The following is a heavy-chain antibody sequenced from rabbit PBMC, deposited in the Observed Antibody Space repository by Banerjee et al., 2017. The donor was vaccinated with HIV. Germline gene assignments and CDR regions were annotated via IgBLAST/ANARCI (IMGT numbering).Heavy chain of an antibody. CDR1: GFSFSSSYW. D-gene: IGHD6-1*01. Sequence: EESGGDLVKPEGSLTLTCAASGFSFSSSYWICWVRQAPGKGLEWIACIYTGSSGNTYYASWAKGRFTISKTSSTTVTLQMTSLTAADTATYFCARSPFYMGGGGYGYASFNLWGPGTLVTVS. CDR2: IYTGSSGNT. CDR3: ARSPFYMGGGGYGYASFNL. J-gene: IGHJ4*01. V-gene: IGHV1S45*01.